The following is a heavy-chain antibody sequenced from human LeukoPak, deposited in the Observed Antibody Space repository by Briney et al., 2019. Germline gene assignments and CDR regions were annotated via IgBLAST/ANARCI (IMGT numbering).Heavy chain of an antibody. Sequence: GGSLRLSCAASGFTVSSNYMNCVRQAPGKGLEWVSIIYSGGNTHYADSVKGRFTISRDNSPNTLYLQMHSLRPEDTAVYYCARLLYYYDSSIYQRYFDYWGQGTLVTVSS. CDR1: GFTVSSNY. D-gene: IGHD3-22*01. J-gene: IGHJ4*02. CDR3: ARLLYYYDSSIYQRYFDY. V-gene: IGHV3-53*01. CDR2: IYSGGNT.